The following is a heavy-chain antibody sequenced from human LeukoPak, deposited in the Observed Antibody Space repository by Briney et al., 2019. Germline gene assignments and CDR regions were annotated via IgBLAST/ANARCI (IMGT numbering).Heavy chain of an antibody. J-gene: IGHJ4*02. CDR1: GFTFSSYW. V-gene: IGHV3-7*01. CDR2: ITQDGSEG. CDR3: AKDATRKDDH. Sequence: GGSLRLSCAASGFTFSSYWMTWVRQAPGKGLEWVASITQDGSEGFYVDSVKGRFTISRDNAKTSVYLQMNSLRVEDTAVYYCAKDATRKDDHWGQGTLVTVSS.